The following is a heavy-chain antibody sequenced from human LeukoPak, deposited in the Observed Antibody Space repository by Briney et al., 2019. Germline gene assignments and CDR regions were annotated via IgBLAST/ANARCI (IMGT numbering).Heavy chain of an antibody. CDR2: ISGSGGST. V-gene: IGHV3-23*01. CDR1: GFTFSSYA. J-gene: IGHJ4*02. CDR3: AKDPLFVWGSYRSTCYFDY. Sequence: GGSLRLSCAASGFTFSSYAMSWVRQAPGKGLEWVSAISGSGGSTYYADSVKGRFTISRDNSKNTLYLQMNSLRAEDTAVYYCAKDPLFVWGSYRSTCYFDYWGQGTLVTVSS. D-gene: IGHD3-16*02.